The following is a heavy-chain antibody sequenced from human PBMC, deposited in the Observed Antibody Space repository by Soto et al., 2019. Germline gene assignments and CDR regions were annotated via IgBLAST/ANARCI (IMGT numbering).Heavy chain of an antibody. J-gene: IGHJ6*02. CDR3: AREGLITGTTYYYYGMDV. CDR2: VYYGGRS. V-gene: IGHV4-39*02. Sequence: SETLSLTCTVSSAPVSSTTYTWGWIRQPPGKGLEWVASVYYGGRSYYNPSLNSRVTISVDTSKNQFSLKMTSVTAADTAVYYCAREGLITGTTYYYYGMDVWGQGTTVTVS. CDR1: SAPVSSTTYT. D-gene: IGHD1-7*01.